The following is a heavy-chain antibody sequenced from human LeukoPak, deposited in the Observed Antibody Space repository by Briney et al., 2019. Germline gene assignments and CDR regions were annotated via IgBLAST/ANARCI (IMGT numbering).Heavy chain of an antibody. J-gene: IGHJ5*02. Sequence: GGSLRLSCAASGFTFSNYGMHWVRQAPGKGLEWVAFIRHDESDKYYADSVKGRFTISRDNSKNTLYLQMNSLRAEDTAVFYCVKSVGGYCSGNKCFGDWFDPWGQGTLVIVSS. CDR3: VKSVGGYCSGNKCFGDWFDP. CDR2: IRHDESDK. CDR1: GFTFSNYG. D-gene: IGHD2-15*01. V-gene: IGHV3-30*02.